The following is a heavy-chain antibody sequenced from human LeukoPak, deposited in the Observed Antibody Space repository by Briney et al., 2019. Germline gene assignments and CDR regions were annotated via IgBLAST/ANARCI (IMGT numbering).Heavy chain of an antibody. Sequence: SETLSLTCTVSGGSISSGGYYWSWIRQHPGKGLEWIGYMYYSGSTYYNPSLKSRVTMSVDTSKNKFSLKRSSVTAADTAVYYCARDRDVGGYDYGDLVRNDAFDIWGQGTMVTVSS. V-gene: IGHV4-31*03. J-gene: IGHJ3*02. D-gene: IGHD4-17*01. CDR2: MYYSGST. CDR3: ARDRDVGGYDYGDLVRNDAFDI. CDR1: GGSISSGGYY.